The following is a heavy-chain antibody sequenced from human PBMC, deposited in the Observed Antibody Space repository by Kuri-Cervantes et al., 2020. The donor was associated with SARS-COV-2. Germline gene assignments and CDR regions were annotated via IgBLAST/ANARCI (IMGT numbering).Heavy chain of an antibody. J-gene: IGHJ6*02. CDR3: ARKGVVVPTPVDYYYAMDV. V-gene: IGHV1-18*01. CDR1: GYSLTNYD. Sequence: ASVKVSCKASGYSLTNYDMIWVRHAPGQGLEWMGWIGTNNGNKVYAQKFQGRVTMTTDTSTNTASMELTSLRSDDTAVYYCARKGVVVPTPVDYYYAMDVWGQGTTVTVSS. CDR2: IGTNNGNK. D-gene: IGHD2-2*01.